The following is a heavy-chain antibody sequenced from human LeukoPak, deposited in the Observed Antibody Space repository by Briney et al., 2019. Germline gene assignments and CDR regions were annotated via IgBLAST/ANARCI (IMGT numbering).Heavy chain of an antibody. J-gene: IGHJ4*02. CDR1: GNYW. D-gene: IGHD2/OR15-2a*01. V-gene: IGHV3-74*01. CDR3: VSFYETY. CDR2: INSDGSWT. Sequence: GGSLRLSCAASGNYWMHWVRQVPGKGPVWVSHINSDGSWTSYAGSVKGRFTISKDNAKNTVYLQMNSLRAEDTAVYYCVSFYETYWGRGTLVTVSS.